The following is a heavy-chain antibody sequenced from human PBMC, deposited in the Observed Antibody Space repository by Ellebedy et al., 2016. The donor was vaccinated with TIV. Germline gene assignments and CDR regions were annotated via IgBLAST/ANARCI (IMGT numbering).Heavy chain of an antibody. CDR2: IIGTGGST. CDR3: VPRMVVAFEY. V-gene: IGHV3-23*01. D-gene: IGHD2-21*01. CDR1: GFTFSNYA. J-gene: IGHJ4*02. Sequence: GESLKISCAASGFTFSNYAMSWVRQAPGKGLGWVSIIIGTGGSTNYADSVKGRFTISRDNSKNTLYLQMSSLRAEDTAVYYCVPRMVVAFEYWGQGTLVTVSS.